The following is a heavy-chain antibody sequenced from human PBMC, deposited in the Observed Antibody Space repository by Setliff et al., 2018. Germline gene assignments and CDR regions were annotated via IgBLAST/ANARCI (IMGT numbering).Heavy chain of an antibody. J-gene: IGHJ4*02. V-gene: IGHV1-18*01. Sequence: ASVKVSCKTSGYTFINYGPSWMRQAPGQGLEWMGWISGYNGNTDYAQNPQGRVTMTIDTSTSTAYMELRSLRSDDTAVYYCARVPRLEWLLPTFDSWGQGTLVTV. D-gene: IGHD3-3*01. CDR2: ISGYNGNT. CDR1: GYTFINYG. CDR3: ARVPRLEWLLPTFDS.